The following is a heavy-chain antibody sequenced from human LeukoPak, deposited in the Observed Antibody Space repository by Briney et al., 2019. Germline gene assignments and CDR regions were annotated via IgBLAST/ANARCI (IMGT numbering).Heavy chain of an antibody. D-gene: IGHD2-2*01. V-gene: IGHV5-51*01. Sequence: GESLNISCPGSGYSFTSYWIGWVRQMPGKGLEWMGIIYPGDSDTRYSPSFQGQVTISADKSISTAYLQWSSLKASDTAMYYCARWTDIVVVPAAGHYGMDVWGQGTTVTVSS. J-gene: IGHJ6*02. CDR1: GYSFTSYW. CDR2: IYPGDSDT. CDR3: ARWTDIVVVPAAGHYGMDV.